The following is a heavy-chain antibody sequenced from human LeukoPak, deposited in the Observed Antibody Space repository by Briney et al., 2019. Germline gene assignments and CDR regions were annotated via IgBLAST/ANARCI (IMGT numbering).Heavy chain of an antibody. CDR1: GVSFSGYY. CDR3: ARGRTSRDIVVVVAAMAYYFDY. J-gene: IGHJ4*02. CDR2: INHSGST. D-gene: IGHD2-15*01. Sequence: SETLSLTCAVYGVSFSGYYWSWIRQPPGKGLEWIGEINHSGSTNYNPSLKSRVTISVDTSKNQFSLKLSSVTAADTAVYYCARGRTSRDIVVVVAAMAYYFDYWGQGTLVTVSS. V-gene: IGHV4-34*01.